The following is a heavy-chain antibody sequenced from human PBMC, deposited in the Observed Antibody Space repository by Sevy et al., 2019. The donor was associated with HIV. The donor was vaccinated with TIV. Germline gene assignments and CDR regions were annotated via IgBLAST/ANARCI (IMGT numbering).Heavy chain of an antibody. D-gene: IGHD6-13*01. V-gene: IGHV4-34*01. Sequence: SETLSPTCAVYGGSFSGDYWSWIRQPPGKGLEWIGEINHSGSTNYNPSLMSRVTISVDTSKNQFSLKLSSVTAADTAVYYCARGAYSSSRPPFDIWGQGTMVTVSS. CDR1: GGSFSGDY. J-gene: IGHJ3*02. CDR3: ARGAYSSSRPPFDI. CDR2: INHSGST.